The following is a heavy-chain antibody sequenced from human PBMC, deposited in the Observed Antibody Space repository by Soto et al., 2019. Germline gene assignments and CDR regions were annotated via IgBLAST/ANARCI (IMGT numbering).Heavy chain of an antibody. D-gene: IGHD2-21*02. CDR2: VSADGGGT. CDR1: GFSFANFA. CDR3: AKCNVLVTTSGGLCNWFAP. V-gene: IGHV3-23*01. Sequence: GGSLRLSCTASGFSFANFAMSWVRQAPGKGLEWVSGVSADGGGTYYAGSVKGRFTISRDNSKKTMYFQLKSLRDEDTAVYFCAKCNVLVTTSGGLCNWFAPWGQGTQVTVSS. J-gene: IGHJ5*02.